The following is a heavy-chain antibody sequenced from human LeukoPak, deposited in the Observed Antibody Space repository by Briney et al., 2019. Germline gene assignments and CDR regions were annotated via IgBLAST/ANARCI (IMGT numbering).Heavy chain of an antibody. V-gene: IGHV4-59*01. J-gene: IGHJ6*02. CDR1: GGSISSYY. CDR2: IYYSGST. D-gene: IGHD5-24*01. Sequence: SETLSLTCTVSGGSISSYYWSWIRQPPGKGLEWIGYIYYSGSTNYNPSLKSRGTISVDTSKNQFSLKLSSVTAADTAVYYCARGDGYNDYYYYGMDVWGQGTTVTVSS. CDR3: ARGDGYNDYYYYGMDV.